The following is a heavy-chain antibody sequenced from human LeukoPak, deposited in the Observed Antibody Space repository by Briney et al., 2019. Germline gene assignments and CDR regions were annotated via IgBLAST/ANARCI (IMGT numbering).Heavy chain of an antibody. D-gene: IGHD3-22*01. V-gene: IGHV4-59*01. J-gene: IGHJ4*02. Sequence: SETLSLTCTVSGGSISSYYWSWIRQPPGKGLEWIGYIYYSGSTNYNPSLKSRVTISVDTSKSQFSLKLSSVTAADTAVYYCARVLSGYSPLYYFDYWGQGTLVTVSS. CDR3: ARVLSGYSPLYYFDY. CDR2: IYYSGST. CDR1: GGSISSYY.